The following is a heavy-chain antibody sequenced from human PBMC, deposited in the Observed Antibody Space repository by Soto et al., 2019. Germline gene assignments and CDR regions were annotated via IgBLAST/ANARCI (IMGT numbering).Heavy chain of an antibody. CDR1: GYIFTNNW. D-gene: IGHD2-15*01. CDR3: VSRYRSRGHDVFYI. CDR2: IYPDDSDT. J-gene: IGHJ3*02. V-gene: IGHV5-51*01. Sequence: GESLKVSWKGSGYIFTNNWIGWVRQMPGKGLEWMGIIYPDDSDTRYSPSFQGQVTISADKSISTAYLQWSSLKASDTATNYCVSRYRSRGHDVFYIPAQRTTVTVSS.